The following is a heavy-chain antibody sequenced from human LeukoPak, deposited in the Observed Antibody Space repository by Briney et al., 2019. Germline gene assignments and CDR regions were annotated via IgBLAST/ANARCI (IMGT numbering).Heavy chain of an antibody. J-gene: IGHJ3*02. Sequence: GGSLRLSCEASVFSVTNNSMSWVRQAPRKGLEWVSHIFGGVDTYYADSVRGRFTISRDSSKNTLYLQMNSLRVEDTAVYYCATSSRNWGPDGFDIWGQGIMVTVSS. CDR3: ATSSRNWGPDGFDI. CDR1: VFSVTNNS. V-gene: IGHV3-66*01. D-gene: IGHD7-27*01. CDR2: IFGGVDT.